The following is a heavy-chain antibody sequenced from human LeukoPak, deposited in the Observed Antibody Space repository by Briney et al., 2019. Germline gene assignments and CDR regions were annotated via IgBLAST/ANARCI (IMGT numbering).Heavy chain of an antibody. J-gene: IGHJ5*02. CDR3: AREVPFGDPNWFDP. D-gene: IGHD4-17*01. CDR2: ISYSGST. Sequence: SETLSLTCTVAGGSISRYYWSWIRQPPGKGLEWIGYISYSGSTNYNPSLKSRVTISLDTSKNQFSLKLSSVTAADTAVYYCAREVPFGDPNWFDPWGQGTLVTVSS. V-gene: IGHV4-59*01. CDR1: GGSISRYY.